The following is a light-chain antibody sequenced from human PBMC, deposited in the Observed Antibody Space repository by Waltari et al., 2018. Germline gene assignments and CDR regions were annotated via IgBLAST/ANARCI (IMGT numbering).Light chain of an antibody. J-gene: IGLJ3*02. CDR3: CSYTGTYTHWV. Sequence: QSALTQPRSVSGSPGQSVTISCTGTSNDVGAYNYVSWHQQHPGKAPKLMIYDVSKRPSGVPDRSSASKSGNTASLTISGLQAEDEADYYCCSYTGTYTHWVFGGGTKLTVL. V-gene: IGLV2-11*01. CDR2: DVS. CDR1: SNDVGAYNY.